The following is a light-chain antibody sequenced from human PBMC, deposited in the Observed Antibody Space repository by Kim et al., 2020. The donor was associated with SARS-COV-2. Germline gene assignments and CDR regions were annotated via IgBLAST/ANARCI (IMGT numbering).Light chain of an antibody. CDR1: SSDVVGYNY. V-gene: IGLV2-11*01. CDR2: DVS. CDR3: CSYAGSYTLV. Sequence: GQSVTISCPVTSSDVVGYNYVSWYQQHPGKAPKLMIYDVSKRPSGVPDRFSGSKSGNTASLTISGLQAEDEADYYCCSYAGSYTLVFGGGTQLTVL. J-gene: IGLJ2*01.